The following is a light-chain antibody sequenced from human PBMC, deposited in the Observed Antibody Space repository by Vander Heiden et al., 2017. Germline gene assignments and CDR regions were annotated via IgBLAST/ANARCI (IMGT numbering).Light chain of an antibody. J-gene: IGLJ2*01. CDR2: EVS. Sequence: QSALTQPASVSGSLGQSIPIPCTGTSSDVGGYNYVSWYQQHPGKAPKLMIYEVSNRPSGVSNRFSGSKSGNTASLTISGLQAEDEADYYCSSYTSSSTLGVFGGGTKLTVL. CDR3: SSYTSSSTLGV. V-gene: IGLV2-14*01. CDR1: SSDVGGYNY.